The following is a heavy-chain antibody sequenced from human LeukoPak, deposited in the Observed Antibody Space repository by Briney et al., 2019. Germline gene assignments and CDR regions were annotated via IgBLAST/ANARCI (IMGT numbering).Heavy chain of an antibody. CDR2: IYHSGST. J-gene: IGHJ4*02. CDR1: GGSISSGGYS. Sequence: PSETLSLTCAVSGGSISSGGYSWSWIRQPPGKGLEWIGYIYHSGSTYYNPSLKSRVTISVDRSKNQFSLKLTSVTAADTAVYYCARGSAWYFVYWGQGALVTVSS. V-gene: IGHV4-30-2*01. CDR3: ARGSAWYFVY. D-gene: IGHD6-19*01.